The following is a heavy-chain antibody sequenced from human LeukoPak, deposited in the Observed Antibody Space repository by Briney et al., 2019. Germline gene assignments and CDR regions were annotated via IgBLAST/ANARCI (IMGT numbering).Heavy chain of an antibody. Sequence: GGSLRLSCAASGFTFSSYGMHWVRQAPGKGLEWVAFIRYDGSNKYYADSVKGRFTISRDNSKNTLYLQMNSLRAEDTAVYYCASTPKMATMIALGRWGQGTLVTVSS. CDR1: GFTFSSYG. CDR3: ASTPKMATMIALGR. J-gene: IGHJ4*02. D-gene: IGHD5-24*01. V-gene: IGHV3-30*02. CDR2: IRYDGSNK.